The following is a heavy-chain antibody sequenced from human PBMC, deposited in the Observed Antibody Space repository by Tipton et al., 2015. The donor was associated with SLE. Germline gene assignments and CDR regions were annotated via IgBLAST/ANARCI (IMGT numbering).Heavy chain of an antibody. D-gene: IGHD6-13*01. CDR3: ARRRGSSWYEDYFDY. CDR2: ISYSGST. Sequence: TLSLTCTVSGGSISSHYWSWIRRPPGKALEWIAYISYSGSTNYNPSLKSRVTMSVDTSKNQFSLMLSSVTAADTAVYYCARRRGSSWYEDYFDYWGQGTLVTVSS. CDR1: GGSISSHY. J-gene: IGHJ4*02. V-gene: IGHV4-59*11.